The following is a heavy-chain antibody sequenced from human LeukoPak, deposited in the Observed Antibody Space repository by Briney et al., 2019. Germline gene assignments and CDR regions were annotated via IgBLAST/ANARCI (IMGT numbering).Heavy chain of an antibody. CDR1: GYTFTGYY. J-gene: IGHJ4*02. CDR3: VRTPPNWGFDY. D-gene: IGHD7-27*01. V-gene: IGHV1-2*06. Sequence: ASVKVSCKASGYTFTGYYMHWVRQAPGQGLEWMGRINPNSGGTNYAQKFQGRVTMTRDTSISTAYMELSSLRSEDTAIYYCVRTPPNWGFDYWGQGTLVTVSS. CDR2: INPNSGGT.